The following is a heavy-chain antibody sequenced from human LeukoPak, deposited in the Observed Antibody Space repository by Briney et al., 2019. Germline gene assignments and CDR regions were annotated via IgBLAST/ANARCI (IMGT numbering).Heavy chain of an antibody. CDR1: GFTFSSYA. D-gene: IGHD6-19*01. CDR2: MSHDGSKK. V-gene: IGHV3-30*18. J-gene: IGHJ4*02. CDR3: AKLDSSGWSRPFDY. Sequence: GGSLRLSCAASGFTFSSYAMHWVRQAPGKGLEWVAVMSHDGSKKYYGDSVKGRFTISRDNSKNTLYLQMNSLRAEDTAVYYCAKLDSSGWSRPFDYWGQGTLVTVSS.